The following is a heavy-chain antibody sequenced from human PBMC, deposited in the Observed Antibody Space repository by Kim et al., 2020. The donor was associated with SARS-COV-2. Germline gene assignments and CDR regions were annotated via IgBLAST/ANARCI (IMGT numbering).Heavy chain of an antibody. J-gene: IGHJ6*03. CDR3: AYKRSFHSGYYYYYDYL. D-gene: IGHD5-18*01. V-gene: IGHV3-11*03. CDR2: ISSSSDNT. Sequence: GGSLRLSCAASGFTFSDYDMSWVRQAPGKGLEWVSYISSSSDNTNYADSVKGRFTISRDNAKNSLYLQMNSLRAEDTAVYYCAYKRSFHSGYYYYYDYL. CDR1: GFTFSDYD.